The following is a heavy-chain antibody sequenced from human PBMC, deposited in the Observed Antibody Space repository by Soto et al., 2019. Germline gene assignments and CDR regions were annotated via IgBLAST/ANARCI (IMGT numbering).Heavy chain of an antibody. CDR3: SRDFHPGGKYWDFDF. Sequence: QVQLVQSGAEVKKPGASVKVSCKASGYTFTHYGITWVRQAPGQGLEWMGWINSFSGDTNYPQKLQGRLTMTTDTSTDPVFLELKKLRSDHTGVYYCSRDFHPGGKYWDFDFWGRWPLVTVSS. CDR1: GYTFTHYG. V-gene: IGHV1-18*01. J-gene: IGHJ2*01. CDR2: INSFSGDT. D-gene: IGHD1-26*01.